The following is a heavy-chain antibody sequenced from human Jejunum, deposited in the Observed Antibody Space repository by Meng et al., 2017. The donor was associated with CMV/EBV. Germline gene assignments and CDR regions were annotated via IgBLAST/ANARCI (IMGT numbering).Heavy chain of an antibody. V-gene: IGHV4-59*01. CDR2: IYYSGST. CDR1: IGSISPYY. CDR3: ARGGDWNEGGRFDY. D-gene: IGHD1-1*01. Sequence: VSIGSISPYYWSWIRQPPGKGLEWIGYIYYSGSTNYNPSLKSRVTISVDTSKNRFSLKLSSVTAADTAVYYCARGGDWNEGGRFDYWGQGTLVTVSS. J-gene: IGHJ4*02.